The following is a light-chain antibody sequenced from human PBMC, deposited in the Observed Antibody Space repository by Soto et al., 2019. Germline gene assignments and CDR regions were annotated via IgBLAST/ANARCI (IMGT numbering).Light chain of an antibody. J-gene: IGLJ1*01. CDR1: SSDVGHSNH. CDR2: GVT. Sequence: QSALTQPASVSGSPGQSITISCTGSSSDVGHSNHVSWYQKHPGKAPKLIIYGVTNRTSGISNRFSGSKSGSTASLTISGLQPEDEAYYYCNSYTLSTTYVFGTGTKLTVL. V-gene: IGLV2-14*03. CDR3: NSYTLSTTYV.